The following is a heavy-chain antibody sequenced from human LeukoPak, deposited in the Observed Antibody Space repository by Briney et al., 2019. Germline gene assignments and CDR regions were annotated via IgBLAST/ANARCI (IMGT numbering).Heavy chain of an antibody. CDR2: IYYSGST. V-gene: IGHV4-59*08. CDR3: ARLRVAAAYYMDV. CDR1: GGSISSYY. D-gene: IGHD2-15*01. J-gene: IGHJ6*03. Sequence: PSETLSLTCTVSGGSISSYYWSWIRQPPGKGLEWIGYIYYSGSTNYNPSLKSRVTISVDTSKNQFSLKLSSVTAADTAVYYCARLRVAAAYYMDVWGKGTTDTVSS.